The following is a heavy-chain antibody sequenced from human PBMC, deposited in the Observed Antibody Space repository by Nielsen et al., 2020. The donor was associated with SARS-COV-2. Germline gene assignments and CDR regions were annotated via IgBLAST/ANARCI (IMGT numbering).Heavy chain of an antibody. D-gene: IGHD5-18*01. CDR1: GFTFNIYA. V-gene: IGHV3-23*01. CDR2: ISASGGST. CDR3: AKDTVDTAMVG. J-gene: IGHJ4*02. Sequence: GESLKISCIASGFTFNIYAMAWVRRTPGRGLQWVSGISASGGSTYYADSVKGRFTISRDNSKNTLYLQMNSLRAEDTAVYYCAKDTVDTAMVGWGQGTLVTVSS.